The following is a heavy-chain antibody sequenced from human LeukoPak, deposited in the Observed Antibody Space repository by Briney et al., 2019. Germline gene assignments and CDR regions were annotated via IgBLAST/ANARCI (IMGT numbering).Heavy chain of an antibody. CDR2: DSLNSGSI. Sequence: GGSLRPSCAASGFTFDDYVMQWVRQAPGNGLGWGSGDSLNSGSIDYADSVKGRFSISRDNAKNFLYLQMNSLRAEDTAFDYCAKDMGGQWLSWCDPWGQGTLVTVSS. CDR3: AKDMGGQWLSWCDP. V-gene: IGHV3-9*01. CDR1: GFTFDDYV. J-gene: IGHJ5*02. D-gene: IGHD6-19*01.